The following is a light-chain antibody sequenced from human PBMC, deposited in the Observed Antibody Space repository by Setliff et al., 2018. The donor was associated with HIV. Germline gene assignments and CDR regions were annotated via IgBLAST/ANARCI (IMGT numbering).Light chain of an antibody. Sequence: QSALAQPLSVSGSPGQSVTMSCTGTSSDIGAHDYVSWYQQHPGQAPKLIIYAVTKRPSGVPDRFAGSKSGNTASLTISGLQADDECDYYCCTSGGSYSLLFGGGT. CDR1: SSDIGAHDY. CDR3: CTSGGSYSLL. CDR2: AVT. J-gene: IGLJ3*02. V-gene: IGLV2-11*01.